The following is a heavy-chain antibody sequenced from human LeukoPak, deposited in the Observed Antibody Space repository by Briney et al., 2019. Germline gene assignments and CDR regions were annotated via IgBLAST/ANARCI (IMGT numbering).Heavy chain of an antibody. CDR2: FDPEDGET. CDR1: GYTLTELS. J-gene: IGHJ4*02. CDR3: ARSGSSWYRVSAYFDY. Sequence: GASVTVSCKVSGYTLTELSMHWVRQAPGKGLEWMGGFDPEDGETIYAQKFQGRVTMTTETSTSTAYMELRSLRSDDTAVYYCARSGSSWYRVSAYFDYWGQGTLVTVSS. V-gene: IGHV1-24*01. D-gene: IGHD6-13*01.